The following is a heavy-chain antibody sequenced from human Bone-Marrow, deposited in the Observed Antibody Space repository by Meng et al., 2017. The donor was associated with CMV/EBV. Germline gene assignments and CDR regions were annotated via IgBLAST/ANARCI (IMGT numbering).Heavy chain of an antibody. CDR1: GFTFSRYW. CDR2: IKQDGSEK. CDR3: ARDEVSFGYSSSPSLDY. D-gene: IGHD6-6*01. Sequence: GGSLRLSCAASGFTFSRYWMSWVRQAPGKGLEWVANIKQDGSEKYYVDSMKGRFTISRDNSKNTMYLQMNSLRAEDTAVYYCARDEVSFGYSSSPSLDYWGQGTLVTVSS. J-gene: IGHJ4*02. V-gene: IGHV3-7*01.